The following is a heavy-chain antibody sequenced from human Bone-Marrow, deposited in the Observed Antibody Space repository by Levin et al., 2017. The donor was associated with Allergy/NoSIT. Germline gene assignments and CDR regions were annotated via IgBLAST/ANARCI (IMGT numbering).Heavy chain of an antibody. J-gene: IGHJ5*02. CDR3: AKLSCSSTTCNSPPRNWFDP. CDR1: GFTFNNYA. D-gene: IGHD2-2*01. Sequence: GESLKISCAASGFTFNNYAMSWVRQAPGKGLEWVSAISGSGASTYYADSVKGRFTISRDNSKNTLYLQMNSLRAEDTALYYCAKLSCSSTTCNSPPRNWFDPWGQGTLVTVSS. V-gene: IGHV3-23*01. CDR2: ISGSGAST.